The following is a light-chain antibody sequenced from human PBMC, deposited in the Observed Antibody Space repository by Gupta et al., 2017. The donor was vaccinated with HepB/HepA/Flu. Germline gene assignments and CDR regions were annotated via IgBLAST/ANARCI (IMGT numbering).Light chain of an antibody. CDR2: SHT. Sequence: QSVVTQPPSASGTPGQRVTISGSGSSSNIGSNSVNWYQKFPGTAPKLLIYSHTQRPSGVPDRFSGSKSGTSASLAISGLQSEDEADYYCAAWDDSLSALVFGGGTTLTVL. J-gene: IGLJ3*02. V-gene: IGLV1-44*01. CDR1: SSNIGSNS. CDR3: AAWDDSLSALV.